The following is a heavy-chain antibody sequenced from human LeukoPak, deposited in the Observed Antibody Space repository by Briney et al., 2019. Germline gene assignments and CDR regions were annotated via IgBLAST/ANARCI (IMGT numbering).Heavy chain of an antibody. CDR2: IFHNGKA. CDR3: AKYSSGYYYGLN. V-gene: IGHV4-31*03. J-gene: IGHJ4*02. Sequence: SETLSLTCTVSGGSITINGYYWTWIRRPPGKGLEWIGYIFHNGKAYYNPSLKSRATISVDTSKNQFSLSLRSVTAADTAFYYCAKYSSGYYYGLNWGQGALVTVAS. CDR1: GGSITINGYY. D-gene: IGHD3-22*01.